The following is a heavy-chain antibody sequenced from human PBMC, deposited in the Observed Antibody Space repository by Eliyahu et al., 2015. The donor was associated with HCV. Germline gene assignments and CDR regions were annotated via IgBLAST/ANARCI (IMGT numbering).Heavy chain of an antibody. D-gene: IGHD2-8*01. CDR2: ISSSSSYI. CDR3: ARDLGQANGRTFDY. V-gene: IGHV3-21*01. CDR1: GFTFSSYS. Sequence: EVQLVESGGGLVKPGGSLRLSCAASGFTFSSYSMNWVRQAPGKGLEWVSSISSSSSYIYYADSVKGRFTISRDNAKNSLYLQMNSLRAEDTAVYYCARDLGQANGRTFDYWGQGTLVTVSS. J-gene: IGHJ4*02.